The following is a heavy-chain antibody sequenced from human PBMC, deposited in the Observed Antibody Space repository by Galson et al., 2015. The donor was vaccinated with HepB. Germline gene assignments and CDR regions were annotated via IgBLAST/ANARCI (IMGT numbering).Heavy chain of an antibody. CDR3: AKVSVVAIFDY. Sequence: FLRLSCPASGFTFNSSVMHWVRQAPGEGLEWVAVISYDGSNKYYADSVKGRFTISRDNSKNTLYLQMNSLRAEDTAVYYCAKVSVVAIFDYWGQGTLVTVSS. CDR1: GFTFNSSV. V-gene: IGHV3-30*18. D-gene: IGHD2-2*01. J-gene: IGHJ4*02. CDR2: ISYDGSNK.